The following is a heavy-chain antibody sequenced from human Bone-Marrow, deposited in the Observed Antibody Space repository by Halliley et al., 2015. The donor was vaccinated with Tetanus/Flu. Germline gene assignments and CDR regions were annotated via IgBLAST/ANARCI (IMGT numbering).Heavy chain of an antibody. CDR3: ARAPQAVTGTEYFDY. CDR2: IYYSGST. D-gene: IGHD6-19*01. J-gene: IGHJ4*02. Sequence: TLSLTCTVSGGSMSGYYWSWVRQPPGKGLEWIGHIYYSGSTTYNPSLKSRVTISIDMPKSKFSLKLNSVSAEDTAVYYCARAPQAVTGTEYFDYWGQGTLVTVSS. CDR1: GGSMSGYY. V-gene: IGHV4-59*01.